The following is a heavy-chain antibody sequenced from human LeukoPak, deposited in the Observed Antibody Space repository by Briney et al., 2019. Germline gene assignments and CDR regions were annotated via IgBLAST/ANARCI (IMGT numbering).Heavy chain of an antibody. CDR3: AHRRDSSGYQYRYWFAP. J-gene: IGHJ5*02. CDR2: INWDDQK. CDR1: GFSLTTSRVG. D-gene: IGHD3-22*01. V-gene: IGHV2-5*02. Sequence: ASGPTLVKPTQTLTLTCTFSGFSLTTSRVGVVWIRQPPGKALEWLSLINWDDQKVYSPSLQSRLSITKDTSKNQVVLTMTNVDPVDTATYYCAHRRDSSGYQYRYWFAPWGQGTLVTVSS.